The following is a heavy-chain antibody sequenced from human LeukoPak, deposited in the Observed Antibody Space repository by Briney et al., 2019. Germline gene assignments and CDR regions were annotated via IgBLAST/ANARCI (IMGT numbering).Heavy chain of an antibody. V-gene: IGHV3-30*03. D-gene: IGHD3-22*01. CDR1: GFTFSSYG. Sequence: PGKSLRLSCAASGFTFSSYGMHWVRQAPGKGLEWVAVISYDGSNKYYADSVKGRFTISRDNSKNTLYLQMNSLRAEDTAVCYCARGDYYDSSGYYSQVEPAYWGQGTLVTVSS. J-gene: IGHJ4*02. CDR3: ARGDYYDSSGYYSQVEPAY. CDR2: ISYDGSNK.